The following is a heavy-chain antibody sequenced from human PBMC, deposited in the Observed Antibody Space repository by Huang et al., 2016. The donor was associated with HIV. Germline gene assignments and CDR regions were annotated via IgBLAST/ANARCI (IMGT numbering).Heavy chain of an antibody. V-gene: IGHV1-69*01. D-gene: IGHD3-16*01. CDR1: GGSFGAQI. CDR3: AMSLRYQYDSRSYWGRYFDY. J-gene: IGHJ4*02. CDR2: NSPRFPGP. Sequence: QVQLEQSGPAVRQPGSSVKVFCLASGGSFGAQILRWVRQAPGQRFQWLGGNSPRFPGPAYAQEFKGRVTMTADESKATIYMELNSLTSKDTAVYYCAMSLRYQYDSRSYWGRYFDYWGQGTLVTVSS.